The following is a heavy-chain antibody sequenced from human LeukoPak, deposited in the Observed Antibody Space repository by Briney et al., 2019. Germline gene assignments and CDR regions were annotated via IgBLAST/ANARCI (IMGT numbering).Heavy chain of an antibody. J-gene: IGHJ5*02. CDR2: IYYSGST. Sequence: SETLSLTCTVFGDSMSSSHYCWGWIRQPPGKGLEWIGSIYYSGSTYYNPSLKSRVTMSVDTSKKQFSLKLSSVTAADTAVYYCARHAVEAASRWFDPWGQGTLVTVSS. V-gene: IGHV4-39*01. CDR3: ARHAVEAASRWFDP. CDR1: GDSMSSSHYC. D-gene: IGHD1-1*01.